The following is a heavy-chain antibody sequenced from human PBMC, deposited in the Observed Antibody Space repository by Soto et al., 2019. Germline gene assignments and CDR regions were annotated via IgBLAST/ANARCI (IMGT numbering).Heavy chain of an antibody. CDR2: LYTSGSS. CDR1: GASISGYY. D-gene: IGHD5-12*01. Sequence: SETLSLTCTVSGASISGYYWSWIRLSAGRGLEWIGRLYTSGSSDYNPSLKSRVTMSADTSKNQFFVKLTSVTAADTAVYYCVRDRYSGYDFWFDPWGQGTLVTVSS. J-gene: IGHJ5*02. V-gene: IGHV4-4*07. CDR3: VRDRYSGYDFWFDP.